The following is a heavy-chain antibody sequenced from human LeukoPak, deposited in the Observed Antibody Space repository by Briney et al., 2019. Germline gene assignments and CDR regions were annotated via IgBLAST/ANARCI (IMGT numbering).Heavy chain of an antibody. CDR1: GFTFSDYY. J-gene: IGHJ4*02. CDR2: ISSSGSTI. CDR3: ARVPERWELPYFDY. D-gene: IGHD1-26*01. V-gene: IGHV3-11*01. Sequence: GGSLRLSCAASGFTFSDYYMSWIRQAPGKGLEWVSYISSSGSTIYYADSVKGRFTISRDNAKNSLYLQMNSLRAEDTAVYYCARVPERWELPYFDYWGQGTLVTVSS.